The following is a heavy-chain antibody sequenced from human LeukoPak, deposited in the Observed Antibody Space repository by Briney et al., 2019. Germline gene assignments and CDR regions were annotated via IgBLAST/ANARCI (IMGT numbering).Heavy chain of an antibody. Sequence: PGGSLRLSCAASGFTFSSYSMNWVRQAPGKGLEWVSSISSSSSYIYYADSVKGRFTISRDNAKNSLYLQMNSLRAEDTAVYYCARDSTVTTWDFDYWGQGTLVTVSS. V-gene: IGHV3-21*01. CDR1: GFTFSSYS. D-gene: IGHD4-17*01. CDR2: ISSSSSYI. CDR3: ARDSTVTTWDFDY. J-gene: IGHJ4*02.